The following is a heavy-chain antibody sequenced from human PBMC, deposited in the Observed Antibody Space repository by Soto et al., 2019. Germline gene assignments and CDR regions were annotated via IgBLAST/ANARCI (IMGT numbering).Heavy chain of an antibody. Sequence: SETLSLTCTVSGGSISSGDYYWSWIRQPPGKGLEWIGYIYYSGSTYYNPSLKSRVTISVDTSKNQFSLKLSSVTAADTAVYYCVGVGVGIGNHFDSWGLGTRVTVSS. D-gene: IGHD1-26*01. V-gene: IGHV4-31*02. J-gene: IGHJ4*02. CDR1: GGSISSGDYY. CDR3: VGVGVGIGNHFDS. CDR2: IYYSGST.